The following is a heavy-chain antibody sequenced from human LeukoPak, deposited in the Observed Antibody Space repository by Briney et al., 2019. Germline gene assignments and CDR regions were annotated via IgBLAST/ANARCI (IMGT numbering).Heavy chain of an antibody. J-gene: IGHJ6*03. V-gene: IGHV4-59*08. CDR3: ARTYYYYYYMDV. Sequence: SETLSLTCTVSGDSITSYYWTWIRQSPEKGLEWIGYIYNYGSTKYEPSLKSRVSISEDTAKNQFSLKLTSVTAADTAVFYCARTYYYYYYMDVWGKGTTVTVSS. CDR1: GDSITSYY. CDR2: IYNYGST.